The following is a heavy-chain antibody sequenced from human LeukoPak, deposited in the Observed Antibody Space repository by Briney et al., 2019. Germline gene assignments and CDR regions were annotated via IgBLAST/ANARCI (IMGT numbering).Heavy chain of an antibody. Sequence: GGSLRLSCAGSGFIFNNYAMHWVRQPPGKGLEWVSGISWNSGSIGYADSVKGRFTISRDNAKNSLYLQMNSLRVVDTAFYYCAKDNRRHYTSGPNPDSLHWGQGALVTVSS. V-gene: IGHV3-9*01. J-gene: IGHJ4*02. CDR3: AKDNRRHYTSGPNPDSLH. CDR2: ISWNSGSI. D-gene: IGHD6-19*01. CDR1: GFIFNNYA.